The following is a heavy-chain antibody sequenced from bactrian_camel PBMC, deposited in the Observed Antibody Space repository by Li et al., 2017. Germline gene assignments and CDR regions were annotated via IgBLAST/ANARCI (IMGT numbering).Heavy chain of an antibody. V-gene: IGHV3S53*01. J-gene: IGHJ6*01. CDR3: TADPYAVVAGSRTCAGY. Sequence: HVQLVESGGGSVQPGGSLKLSCVVSGNTYSLFCRAWLRQAPGRERETVAFMSQDGSTIYGDSVKGRFTISQDNDKRTVYLQMNSLKPEDTGVYYCTADPYAVVAGSRTCAGYSSRGTQVTVS. CDR1: GNTYSLFC. CDR2: MSQDGST. D-gene: IGHD6*01.